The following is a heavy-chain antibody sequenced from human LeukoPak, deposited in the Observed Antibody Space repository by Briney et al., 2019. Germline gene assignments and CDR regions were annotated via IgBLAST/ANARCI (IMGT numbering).Heavy chain of an antibody. CDR1: GFTFSYYW. CDR3: LVILTEPTSPSPDGLDI. D-gene: IGHD2-15*01. V-gene: IGHV3-74*01. Sequence: GGSLRLSCAASGFTFSYYWMHWVRQVPGKGLVWVSRIDSDDGSTSYADSVKGRFTISRDNAKKTLYLQMNSLRVEDTAVYYCLVILTEPTSPSPDGLDIWGQGTMVTVSS. CDR2: IDSDDGST. J-gene: IGHJ3*02.